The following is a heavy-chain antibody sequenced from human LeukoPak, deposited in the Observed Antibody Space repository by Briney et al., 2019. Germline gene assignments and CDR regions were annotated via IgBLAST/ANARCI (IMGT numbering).Heavy chain of an antibody. V-gene: IGHV5-10-1*01. CDR3: ARFPQTYYDFWSGYYRSFDY. J-gene: IGHJ4*02. CDR1: GYSFTSYW. Sequence: GESLRISCKGSGYSFTSYWISWVRQMPGKGLEWMGRIDPSDSYTNYSPSFQGHVTISADKSISTAYLQWSSLKASDTAMYYCARFPQTYYDFWSGYYRSFDYWGQGTLVTVSS. CDR2: IDPSDSYT. D-gene: IGHD3-3*01.